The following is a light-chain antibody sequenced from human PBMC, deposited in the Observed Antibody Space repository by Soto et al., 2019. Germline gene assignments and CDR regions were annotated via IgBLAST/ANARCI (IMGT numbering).Light chain of an antibody. CDR2: DAS. Sequence: EIVLTQSQATWSLSPGERATLSCGVGQRVDRSLPWYQQKPGRAPRLIISDASNRAAGIPARFSGSGSGTDFTLTISSLEPEDFAVYYCLQRRDWPPITFGQGTRLEIK. CDR1: QRVDRS. J-gene: IGKJ5*01. CDR3: LQRRDWPPIT. V-gene: IGKV3-11*01.